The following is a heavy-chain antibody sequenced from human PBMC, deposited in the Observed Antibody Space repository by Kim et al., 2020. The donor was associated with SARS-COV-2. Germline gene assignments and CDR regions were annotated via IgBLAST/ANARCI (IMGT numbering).Heavy chain of an antibody. CDR3: VRDRMGGAFDM. J-gene: IGHJ3*02. CDR1: GFTFSAYD. CDR2: ITKSSTTI. D-gene: IGHD3-16*01. V-gene: IGHV3-48*02. Sequence: GGSLRLSCATSGFTFSAYDMNWVRQAPGKGLEWLSFITKSSTTIYYADSVEGRFTISRDNAKNSLFLQMNSLRDEDTALYYCVRDRMGGAFDMWGQGTVVPVSS.